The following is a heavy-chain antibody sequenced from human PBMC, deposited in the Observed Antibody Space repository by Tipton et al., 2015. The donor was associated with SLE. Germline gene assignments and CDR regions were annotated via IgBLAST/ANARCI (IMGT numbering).Heavy chain of an antibody. Sequence: TLSLTCTVSGASISTSYWSWIRQPPGQGLEWIGSIYYSVSTTFNPSLKSRVTISADTSKKEVSRTLNSVTAADTAVYYCAKRAHIVIGRGYFDFWGRGILVTVSS. CDR1: GASISTSY. J-gene: IGHJ4*02. V-gene: IGHV4-59*08. CDR3: AKRAHIVIGRGYFDF. CDR2: IYYSVST. D-gene: IGHD2-15*01.